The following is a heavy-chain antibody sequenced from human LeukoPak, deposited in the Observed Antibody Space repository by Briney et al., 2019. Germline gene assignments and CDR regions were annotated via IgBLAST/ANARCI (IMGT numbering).Heavy chain of an antibody. V-gene: IGHV3-30*02. CDR1: GLTFSSYG. CDR3: AKASITAALTFDY. D-gene: IGHD6-13*01. CDR2: IRYDGSNK. J-gene: IGHJ4*02. Sequence: GGSLRLSCAASGLTFSSYGMHWVRQAPGKGLEWLAFIRYDGSNKYYADSVKGRFTISRDNSKNTLYLQMNSLRAEDTAVYYCAKASITAALTFDYWGQGTLVTVSS.